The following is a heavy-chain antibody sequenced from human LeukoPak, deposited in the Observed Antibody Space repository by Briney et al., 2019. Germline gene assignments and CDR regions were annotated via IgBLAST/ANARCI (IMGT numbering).Heavy chain of an antibody. CDR3: ARGEVQCMDY. J-gene: IGHJ4*02. V-gene: IGHV1-8*03. CDR1: GYTFTSYD. Sequence: ASVKVSCKSSGYTFTSYDVNWVRQAPGQGLEWMGWVTPSTGNTGYAQKFQGRATISRDTSIGTTYLELSSLRSEDTAVYYCARGEVQCMDYWGQGALVTVSS. D-gene: IGHD2-8*01. CDR2: VTPSTGNT.